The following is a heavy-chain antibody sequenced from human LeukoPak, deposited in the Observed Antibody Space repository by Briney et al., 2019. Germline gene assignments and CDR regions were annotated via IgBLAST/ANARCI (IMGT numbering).Heavy chain of an antibody. D-gene: IGHD3-22*01. Sequence: AGGSLRLSCAASGFTFSSYWMHWVRQAPGKGLVWVSRINSDASSTSYPDSVRGRFTISRDNVNNMLYLQMNSLRAEDTAVYYCARDPHYYDSSGKFDYWGLGTLVTVSS. CDR2: INSDASST. V-gene: IGHV3-74*01. J-gene: IGHJ4*02. CDR1: GFTFSSYW. CDR3: ARDPHYYDSSGKFDY.